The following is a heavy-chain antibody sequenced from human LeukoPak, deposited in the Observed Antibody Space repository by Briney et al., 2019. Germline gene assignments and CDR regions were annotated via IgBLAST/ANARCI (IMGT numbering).Heavy chain of an antibody. CDR3: ARARPYYDSSGYYYTPGYYYYMDV. CDR2: INWNGGST. J-gene: IGHJ6*03. CDR1: GFTFDDYG. Sequence: GGSLRLSCAASGFTFDDYGMRWVRQAPGRGLEGVSGINWNGGSTGYADSVKGRFTISRDNAKNSLYLQMNSLRAEDTALYYCARARPYYDSSGYYYTPGYYYYMDVWGKGTTVTVSS. D-gene: IGHD3-22*01. V-gene: IGHV3-20*04.